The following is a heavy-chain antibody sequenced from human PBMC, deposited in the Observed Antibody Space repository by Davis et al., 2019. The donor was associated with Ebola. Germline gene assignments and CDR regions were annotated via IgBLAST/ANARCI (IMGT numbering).Heavy chain of an antibody. CDR2: ISGSGGST. CDR3: ARGGYCSSTSCFDYYYYYMDV. CDR1: GFTFSSYA. D-gene: IGHD2-2*01. Sequence: PGGSLRLSCAASGFTFSSYAMSWVRQAPGKGLEWVSAISGSGGSTYYADSVKGRFTISRDNAKNSLYLQMNSLRAEDTAVYYCARGGYCSSTSCFDYYYYYMDVWGKGTTVTVSS. V-gene: IGHV3-23*01. J-gene: IGHJ6*03.